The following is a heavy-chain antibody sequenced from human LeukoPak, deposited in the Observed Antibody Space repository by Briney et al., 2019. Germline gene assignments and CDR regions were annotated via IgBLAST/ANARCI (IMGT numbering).Heavy chain of an antibody. Sequence: GGSLRLSCAASGFTFSDYWMSWVRQAPGKGLEWLANIKEDGSEKYYVDSVKGRFAISRDNAQNSLLLEMSSLRDEDTAVYYCARDGNYVSGSYRFSPYFDYWGRGSLVTVSS. CDR1: GFTFSDYW. V-gene: IGHV3-7*01. J-gene: IGHJ4*02. CDR3: ARDGNYVSGSYRFSPYFDY. D-gene: IGHD3-16*02. CDR2: IKEDGSEK.